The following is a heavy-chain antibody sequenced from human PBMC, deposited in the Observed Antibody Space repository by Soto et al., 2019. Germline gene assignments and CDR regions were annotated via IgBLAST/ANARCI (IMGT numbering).Heavy chain of an antibody. Sequence: QVQLVQSGAEVKKPGASVKVSCKASGYTFTSYDINWVRQATGQGLEWMGWMNPNSGNTGYAQKFQGRVTMTRNTSISTAYMALSRLRSEYTEVYYWAREKAGRLDYWGQGTLVTVSS. CDR2: MNPNSGNT. CDR1: GYTFTSYD. J-gene: IGHJ4*02. V-gene: IGHV1-8*01. CDR3: AREKAGRLDY. D-gene: IGHD6-19*01.